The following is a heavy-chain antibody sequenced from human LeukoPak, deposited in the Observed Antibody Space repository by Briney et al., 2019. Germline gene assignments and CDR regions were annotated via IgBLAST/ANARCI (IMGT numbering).Heavy chain of an antibody. D-gene: IGHD3-10*01. CDR2: IYYSGST. CDR1: GGSISSGSYY. J-gene: IGHJ4*02. CDR3: ARSLWFGEPYYFDY. V-gene: IGHV4-61*01. Sequence: SETLSLTCTVSGGSISSGSYYWNWIRQPPGKGLEWIGYIYYSGSTNYNPSLKSRVTISVDTSKNQFSLKLSSVTAADTAVYYCARSLWFGEPYYFDYWGQGTLVTVSS.